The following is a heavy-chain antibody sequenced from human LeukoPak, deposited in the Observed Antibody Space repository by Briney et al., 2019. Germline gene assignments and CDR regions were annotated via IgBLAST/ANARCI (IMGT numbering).Heavy chain of an antibody. CDR2: ISAYNGNT. Sequence: ASVKVSCKASGGTFSSYAISWVRQAPGQGLEWMGWISAYNGNTNYAQKLQGRVTMTTDTSTSTAYMELRSLRSDDTAVYYCARSHMVRGVIKPLYYYYYMDVWGKGTTVTISS. V-gene: IGHV1-18*01. D-gene: IGHD3-10*01. CDR1: GGTFSSYA. CDR3: ARSHMVRGVIKPLYYYYYMDV. J-gene: IGHJ6*03.